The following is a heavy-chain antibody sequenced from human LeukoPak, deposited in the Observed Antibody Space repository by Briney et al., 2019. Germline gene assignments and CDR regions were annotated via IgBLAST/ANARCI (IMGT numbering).Heavy chain of an antibody. CDR2: IRYDGSNK. Sequence: GGSLRLSCAASGFTFSSYGMHWVRQAPGKGLEWVAFIRYDGSNKYYADSVKGRFTISRDNSKNTLYLQMNSLRAEDTAVYYCAKASNSGYFYGSGRYENWFDAWGQGTLVTVSS. J-gene: IGHJ5*02. D-gene: IGHD3-10*01. V-gene: IGHV3-30*02. CDR3: AKASNSGYFYGSGRYENWFDA. CDR1: GFTFSSYG.